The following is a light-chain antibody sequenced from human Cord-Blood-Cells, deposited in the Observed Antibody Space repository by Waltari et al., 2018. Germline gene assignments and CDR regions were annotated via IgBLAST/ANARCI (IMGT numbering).Light chain of an antibody. Sequence: QSALTQPASVSGSPGQSITIPCTGTSSHVGGYNYVSWYEQHPGKAPKLRIYDVSNRPSGVSKRLSGSKSGTTASLTISGLQAEDEADYYCSSYTSSSTLDVVCGGGTWLTVL. CDR2: DVS. CDR1: SSHVGGYNY. CDR3: SSYTSSSTLDVV. J-gene: IGLJ2*01. V-gene: IGLV2-14*01.